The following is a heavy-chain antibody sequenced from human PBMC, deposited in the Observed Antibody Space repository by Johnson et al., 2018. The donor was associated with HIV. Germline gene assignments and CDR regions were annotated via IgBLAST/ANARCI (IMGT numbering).Heavy chain of an antibody. CDR3: ARGSYNFWSGEREAFDI. D-gene: IGHD3-3*01. CDR1: GFTINSNY. Sequence: QMLLVESGGGLVQPGGSLRLSCAASGFTINSNYINWVRQAPGKGLEWVAFIRYDGSNKYYADSVKGRFTISRDNSKNTLYLQMNSLRAEDTAVYYCARGSYNFWSGEREAFDIWGQGTMVTVSS. J-gene: IGHJ3*02. CDR2: IRYDGSNK. V-gene: IGHV3-30*02.